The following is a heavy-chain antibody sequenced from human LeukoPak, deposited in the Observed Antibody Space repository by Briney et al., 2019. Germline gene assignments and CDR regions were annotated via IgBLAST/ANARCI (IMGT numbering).Heavy chain of an antibody. V-gene: IGHV4-59*08. CDR2: IYYSCTT. CDR1: AGSISSYD. CDR3: ASPGVGATAFDI. D-gene: IGHD1-26*01. Sequence: SEPLSLTCTVSAGSISSYDWSWLRQPPGKGLEGIGYIYYSCTTTYHPSLTSPVTISVDPSKNQFSLKLSSVTAADTAVYYCASPGVGATAFDIWGQGTMVTVSS. J-gene: IGHJ3*02.